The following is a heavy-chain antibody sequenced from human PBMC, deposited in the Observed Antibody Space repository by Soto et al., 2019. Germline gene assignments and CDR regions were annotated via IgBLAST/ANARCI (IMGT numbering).Heavy chain of an antibody. CDR2: IIPISGTA. CDR3: ARVLLVANWLDP. Sequence: QVQLVQSGAEVKKPGSSVKVSCKASGGNFSSYAISWMRQAPGQGLEWMGGIIPISGTANYAQKFQGRVTITADESTSTAYMEMSSLRSEDSAVYYCARVLLVANWLDPWGQGTLVTVSS. CDR1: GGNFSSYA. D-gene: IGHD2-8*02. J-gene: IGHJ5*02. V-gene: IGHV1-69*01.